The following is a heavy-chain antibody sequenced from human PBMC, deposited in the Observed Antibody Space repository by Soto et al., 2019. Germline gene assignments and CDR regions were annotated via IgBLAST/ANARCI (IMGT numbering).Heavy chain of an antibody. V-gene: IGHV3-23*01. CDR1: GFTFSSYA. D-gene: IGHD3-10*01. J-gene: IGHJ4*02. CDR2: ISGSGGST. Sequence: EVQLLESGGGLVQPGGSLRLSCAASGFTFSSYAMSWVRQAPGKGLEWVSAISGSGGSTYYADSVKGRFTISRDNSKNTLYLQMNSLRAEDTAVYYCAKDRHSQMSSYGSGSYALYWGQGTLVTVSS. CDR3: AKDRHSQMSSYGSGSYALY.